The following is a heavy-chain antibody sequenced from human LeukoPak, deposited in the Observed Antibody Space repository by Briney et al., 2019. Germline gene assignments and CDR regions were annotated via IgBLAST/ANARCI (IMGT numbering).Heavy chain of an antibody. J-gene: IGHJ6*03. CDR3: AKQRETIFGVVGYYMDV. CDR1: GFTFSSYG. CDR2: IWYDGSNK. D-gene: IGHD3-3*01. V-gene: IGHV3-33*06. Sequence: PGRSLRLSCAASGFTFSSYGMHWVRQAPGKGLEWVAVIWYDGSNKYYADSVKGRFTISRDNSKNTLYLQMNSLRAEDTAVYHCAKQRETIFGVVGYYMDVWGKGTTVTVSS.